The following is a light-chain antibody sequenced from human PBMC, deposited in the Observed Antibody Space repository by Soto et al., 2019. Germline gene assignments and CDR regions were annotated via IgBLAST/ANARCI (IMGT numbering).Light chain of an antibody. V-gene: IGLV2-8*01. Sequence: QSVLTQPPSASGSPGQSVTISCTGTSSDVGGYNRVSWFQQHPGKAPKFLIYEDTKRPLGVPDRFSASKSGNTASLTVSGLQAVDEAYYYCSSYAGGYSWVFGGGTKVTVL. CDR2: EDT. CDR3: SSYAGGYSWV. J-gene: IGLJ3*02. CDR1: SSDVGGYNR.